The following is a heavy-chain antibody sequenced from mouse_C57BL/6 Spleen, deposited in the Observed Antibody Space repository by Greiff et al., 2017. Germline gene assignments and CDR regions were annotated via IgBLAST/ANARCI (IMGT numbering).Heavy chain of an antibody. V-gene: IGHV1-76*01. J-gene: IGHJ2*01. CDR2: IYPGSGNT. CDR3: ARSYWGYFDY. CDR1: GYTFTDYY. D-gene: IGHD1-1*01. Sequence: VQLQQSGAELVRPGASVKLSCKASGYTFTDYYINWVKQRPGQGLEWIARIYPGSGNTDYNEKFKGKATLTAEKASSTAYMQLSSLTSEDSAVYFCARSYWGYFDYWGQGTTLTVSS.